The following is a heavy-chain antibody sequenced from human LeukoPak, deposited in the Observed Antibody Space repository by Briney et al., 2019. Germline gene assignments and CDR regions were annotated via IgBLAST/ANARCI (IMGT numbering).Heavy chain of an antibody. Sequence: SVKVSCKASGCTFSSYAISWVRQAPGQGLEWMGGIIPIFGTANYAQKFQGRVTITADESTSTAYMELSSLRSEDTAVYYCAENYGDYLDAFDIWGQGTMVTVSS. CDR1: GCTFSSYA. CDR2: IIPIFGTA. V-gene: IGHV1-69*13. CDR3: AENYGDYLDAFDI. J-gene: IGHJ3*02. D-gene: IGHD4-17*01.